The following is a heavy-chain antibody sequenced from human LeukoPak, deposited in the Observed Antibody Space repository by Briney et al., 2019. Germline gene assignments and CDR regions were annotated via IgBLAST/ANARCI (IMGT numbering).Heavy chain of an antibody. D-gene: IGHD3-9*01. CDR2: ISGSGGST. CDR1: GFTFSSYA. J-gene: IGHJ4*02. Sequence: GGSLRLSCAASGFTFSSYAMSWVRQAPGKGLEWVSAISGSGGSTYYADSVKGRFTISRDNAKNSLYPQMNSLRAEDTAVYYCARDILTGYLADLDYWGQGTLVTVSS. V-gene: IGHV3-23*01. CDR3: ARDILTGYLADLDY.